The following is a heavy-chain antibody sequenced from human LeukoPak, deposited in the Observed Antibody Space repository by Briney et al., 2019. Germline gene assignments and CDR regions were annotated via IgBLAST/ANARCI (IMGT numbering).Heavy chain of an antibody. CDR1: GGSISSSNW. J-gene: IGHJ4*02. CDR3: ARAGFGLAPHRGTPFDY. D-gene: IGHD3-10*01. CDR2: INHSGST. Sequence: SETLSLTCAVSGGSISSSNWWSWVRHPPGKGLEWIGEINHSGSTNYNPSLKTRVTISVDTSKNQFSLKLKSVTAADTAMYYCARAGFGLAPHRGTPFDYWGQGTLVTVSS. V-gene: IGHV4-4*02.